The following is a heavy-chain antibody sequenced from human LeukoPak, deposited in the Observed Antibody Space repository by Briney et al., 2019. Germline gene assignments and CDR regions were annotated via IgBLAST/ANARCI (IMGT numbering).Heavy chain of an antibody. CDR1: GFTFSSYA. CDR3: AKVPIRFLEWLYFDY. D-gene: IGHD3-3*01. V-gene: IGHV3-23*01. Sequence: GGSLRLSCAASGFTFSSYAMSWVRQAPGKGLEWVSAISGSGGSTYYADSVKGRFTIPRDNSKNTLYLQMNSLRAEDTAVYYCAKVPIRFLEWLYFDYWGQGTLVTVSS. CDR2: ISGSGGST. J-gene: IGHJ4*02.